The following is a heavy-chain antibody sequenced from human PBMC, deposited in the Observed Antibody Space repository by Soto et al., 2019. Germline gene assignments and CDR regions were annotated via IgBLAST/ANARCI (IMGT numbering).Heavy chain of an antibody. CDR2: IYYSGST. J-gene: IGHJ4*02. Sequence: QVQLQESGPGLVKPSQTLSLTCTVSGGSISSGDYYWSWIRQPPGKGLEWIGYIYYSGSTYYNPSLKRRVTSSVDTSKNQFSLKLSSVTAADTAVYYCARSRYYYDSSGYYYFDYWGQGTLVTVSS. D-gene: IGHD3-22*01. CDR3: ARSRYYYDSSGYYYFDY. V-gene: IGHV4-30-4*01. CDR1: GGSISSGDYY.